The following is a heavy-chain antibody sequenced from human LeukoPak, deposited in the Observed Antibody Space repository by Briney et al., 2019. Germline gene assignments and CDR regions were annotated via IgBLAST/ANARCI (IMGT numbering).Heavy chain of an antibody. CDR3: TTGPFQAYYYDSSGYYYPYYFDY. Sequence: GGSLRLSCAASGFTFSNAWMSWVRQAPGKGLEWVGRIKSKTDGGTTDYAAPVKGRFTISRDDSKNTLYLQMNSLKTEDTAVYYCTTGPFQAYYYDSSGYYYPYYFDYWGQGTLVTVSS. J-gene: IGHJ4*02. V-gene: IGHV3-15*01. CDR2: IKSKTDGGTT. D-gene: IGHD3-22*01. CDR1: GFTFSNAW.